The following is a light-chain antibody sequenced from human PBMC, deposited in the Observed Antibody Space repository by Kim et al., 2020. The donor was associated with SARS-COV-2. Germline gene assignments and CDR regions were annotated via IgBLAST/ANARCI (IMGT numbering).Light chain of an antibody. J-gene: IGLJ3*02. V-gene: IGLV3-25*03. CDR2: KDS. CDR1: ALPKQY. CDR3: QSADSSGTSYWV. Sequence: SYELTQPPSVSVSPGQTARITCSGDALPKQYAYWYQQKPGQAPVLVLYKDSERPSGIPERFSGSSSGTTVTLTISGVQAEDEADYYCQSADSSGTSYWVFGGGTQLTVL.